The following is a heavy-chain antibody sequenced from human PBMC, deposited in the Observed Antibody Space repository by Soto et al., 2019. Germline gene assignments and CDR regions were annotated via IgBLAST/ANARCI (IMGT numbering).Heavy chain of an antibody. J-gene: IGHJ6*02. V-gene: IGHV4-39*01. D-gene: IGHD2-2*02. CDR1: GGSISSSSYY. CDR2: IYYSGST. Sequence: SETLSLTCTVSGGSISSSSYYWGWIRQPPGKGLEWIGSIYYSGSTYYNPSLKSRVTISVDTSKNQFSLKLSSVTAADTAVYYCARSGDRYCSSTSCYRRGHYYGMDVWGQGTTVTVS. CDR3: ARSGDRYCSSTSCYRRGHYYGMDV.